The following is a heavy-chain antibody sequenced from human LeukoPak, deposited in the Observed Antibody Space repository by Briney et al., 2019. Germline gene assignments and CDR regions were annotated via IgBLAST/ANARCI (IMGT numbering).Heavy chain of an antibody. D-gene: IGHD4-23*01. CDR3: ARTTYYGGTGYFDL. CDR1: GGSISSYY. Sequence: SETLSLTCTVSGGSISSYYWSWIRQPPGKGLEWIGYIYYNEDTYYNPSLKSRVTVSVDTSKNHYSLKLTSVTAADTAVYYCARTTYYGGTGYFDLWGRGTLVTVSS. J-gene: IGHJ2*01. CDR2: IYYNEDT. V-gene: IGHV4-59*08.